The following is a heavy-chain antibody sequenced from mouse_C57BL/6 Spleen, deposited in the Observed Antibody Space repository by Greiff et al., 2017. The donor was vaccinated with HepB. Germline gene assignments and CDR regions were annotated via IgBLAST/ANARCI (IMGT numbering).Heavy chain of an antibody. J-gene: IGHJ2*01. V-gene: IGHV1-64*01. CDR1: GYTFTSYW. CDR3: ARSGESTMIVDY. D-gene: IGHD2-4*01. CDR2: IHPNSGST. Sequence: QVQLQQPGAALVKPGASVKLSCKASGYTFTSYWMHWVKQRPGQGLEWIGMIHPNSGSTNYNEKFKSKATLTVDKSSSTAYMQLSSLTSEDSAVYYCARSGESTMIVDYWGQGTTLTVSS.